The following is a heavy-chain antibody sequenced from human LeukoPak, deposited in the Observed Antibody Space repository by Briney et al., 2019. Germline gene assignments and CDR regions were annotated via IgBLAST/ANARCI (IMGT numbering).Heavy chain of an antibody. CDR1: GGSFSGYY. D-gene: IGHD4-17*01. Sequence: SETLSLTCAVYGGSFSGYYWSWIRQPPGKGLEWIGEINHSGSTNYNPSLKSRVTISVDTSKNQFSLKLSSVTAADTAVYYCARDRHTVTTYVDWGQGTLVTVSS. J-gene: IGHJ4*02. V-gene: IGHV4-34*01. CDR3: ARDRHTVTTYVD. CDR2: INHSGST.